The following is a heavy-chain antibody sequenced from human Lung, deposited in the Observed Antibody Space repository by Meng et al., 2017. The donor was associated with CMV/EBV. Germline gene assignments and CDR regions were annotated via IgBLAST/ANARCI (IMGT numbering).Heavy chain of an antibody. Sequence: VQLVQSGAELTKPGASVKVSCKASGYTFSTYTINWVRQAHGRGLEWMGWISTNTGTPTYTQGFTGRFVFSLDTSVSTAYLQISSLKAEDTAVYYCARGGNFDPWGQGTLVTVSS. V-gene: IGHV7-4-1*02. CDR1: GYTFSTYT. D-gene: IGHD2/OR15-2a*01. CDR2: ISTNTGTP. CDR3: ARGGNFDP. J-gene: IGHJ5*02.